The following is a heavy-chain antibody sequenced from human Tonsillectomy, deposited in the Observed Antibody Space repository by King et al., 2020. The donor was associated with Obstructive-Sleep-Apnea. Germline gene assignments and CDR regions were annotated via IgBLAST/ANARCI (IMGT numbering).Heavy chain of an antibody. J-gene: IGHJ5*02. CDR2: IYYSGSP. CDR3: AGWEGLFRGWFDP. D-gene: IGHD1-26*01. CDR1: GGSISSYY. Sequence: QLQESGPGLVKPSETLSLTCTVPGGSISSYYWSWIRQPPGKGLAWIGYIYYSGSPNNNPSLKSRVTISVDTSKNQFSLRLSSVTAADTAVYYCAGWEGLFRGWFDPWGQGTLVTVSS. V-gene: IGHV4-59*01.